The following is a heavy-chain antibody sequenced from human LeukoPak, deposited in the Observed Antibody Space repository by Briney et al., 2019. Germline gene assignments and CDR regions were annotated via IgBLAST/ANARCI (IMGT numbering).Heavy chain of an antibody. Sequence: ASVKVSCKASGYTFTGYYMHWVRQAPGQGLEWMGWINPNSGGTNYAQKFQGRVTTTRDTSVSTAYMELSRLRSDDTAVYYCARVRFTWKTFDYWGQGTLVAVSS. V-gene: IGHV1-2*02. CDR2: INPNSGGT. D-gene: IGHD3-3*01. CDR1: GYTFTGYY. CDR3: ARVRFTWKTFDY. J-gene: IGHJ4*02.